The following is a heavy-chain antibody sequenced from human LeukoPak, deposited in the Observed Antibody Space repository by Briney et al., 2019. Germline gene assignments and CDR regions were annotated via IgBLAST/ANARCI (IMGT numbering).Heavy chain of an antibody. J-gene: IGHJ4*02. CDR1: GYTFTSYG. CDR3: VRVRRITIFGVVIEGFADY. V-gene: IGHV1-18*01. D-gene: IGHD3-3*01. Sequence: SVKVSCKASGYTFTSYGISWVRQAPGQGLEWMGWISAYNGNTNNAQKLQGRVTITTDTSTSKAYMELRSLRSDDTAVYYCVRVRRITIFGVVIEGFADYWGQGTLVTVSS. CDR2: ISAYNGNT.